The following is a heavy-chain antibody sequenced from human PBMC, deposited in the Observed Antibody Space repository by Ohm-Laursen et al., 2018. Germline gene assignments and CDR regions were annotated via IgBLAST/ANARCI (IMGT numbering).Heavy chain of an antibody. CDR1: GFTFSSYA. J-gene: IGHJ6*02. CDR2: ISGSGGST. CDR3: AKDLATYYYDSSGYYYGTIFYYYYGMDV. V-gene: IGHV3-23*01. D-gene: IGHD3-22*01. Sequence: SLRLSCAASGFTFSSYAMSWVRQAPGKGLEWVSAISGSGGSTYYADSVKGRFTISRDNSKNTLYLQMNSLRAEDTAVYYCAKDLATYYYDSSGYYYGTIFYYYYGMDVWGQGTTVTVSS.